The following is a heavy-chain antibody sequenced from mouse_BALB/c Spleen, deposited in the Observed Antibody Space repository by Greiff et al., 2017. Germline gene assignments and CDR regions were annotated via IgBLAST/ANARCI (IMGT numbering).Heavy chain of an antibody. V-gene: IGHV10-1*02. Sequence: DVKLVESGGGLVQPKGSLKLSCAASGFTFNTYAMNWVRQAPGKGLEWVARIRSKSNNYATYYADSVKDRFTISRDDSQSMLYLQMTSLRSEDTAMYYCARSAGYYVEDYAMDYWGQGTSVTVSS. CDR1: GFTFNTYA. J-gene: IGHJ4*01. CDR3: ARSAGYYVEDYAMDY. CDR2: IRSKSNNYAT. D-gene: IGHD2-3*01.